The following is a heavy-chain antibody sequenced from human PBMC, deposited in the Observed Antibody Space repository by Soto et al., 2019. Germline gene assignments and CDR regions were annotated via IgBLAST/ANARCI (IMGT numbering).Heavy chain of an antibody. V-gene: IGHV3-30-3*01. Sequence: QVQLVESGGGVVQLGGSLRLSCEAPGFFFRGFALHWARKPPAKGLEWVAVISYDGNTKYYADSVKGRFTVSRDNSKNTLYVQMNNLSAEDTAMYYCAKETSAYEIDYWGQGTLVTVSS. J-gene: IGHJ4*02. D-gene: IGHD5-12*01. CDR1: GFFFRGFA. CDR2: ISYDGNTK. CDR3: AKETSAYEIDY.